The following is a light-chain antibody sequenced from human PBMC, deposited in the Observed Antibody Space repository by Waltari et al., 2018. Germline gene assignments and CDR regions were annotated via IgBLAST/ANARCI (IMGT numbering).Light chain of an antibody. V-gene: IGLV3-19*01. CDR2: GKN. Sequence: SSELTQDPAVSVALGQTIRITCQGDSLRRYYAKWYQQKPGQAPVLVIYGKNNLPSGIPDRFSCSISGNTASLTITGAQAEDEADYYCNSRDSSGNHLVFGGGTKLTVL. J-gene: IGLJ2*01. CDR3: NSRDSSGNHLV. CDR1: SLRRYY.